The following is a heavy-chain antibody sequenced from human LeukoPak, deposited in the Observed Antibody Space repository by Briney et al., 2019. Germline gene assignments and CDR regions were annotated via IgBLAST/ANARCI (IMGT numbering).Heavy chain of an antibody. V-gene: IGHV4-59*08. CDR3: ARIYSSGWSSTFDY. J-gene: IGHJ4*02. CDR2: IYYSGST. Sequence: GSLRLSCAASGFTFSSYAMSWIRQPPGKGLEWIGYIYYSGSTNYNPSLKSRVTISVDTSKNQFSLKLSSVTAADTAVYYCARIYSSGWSSTFDYWGQGTLVTVSS. CDR1: GFTFSSYA. D-gene: IGHD6-19*01.